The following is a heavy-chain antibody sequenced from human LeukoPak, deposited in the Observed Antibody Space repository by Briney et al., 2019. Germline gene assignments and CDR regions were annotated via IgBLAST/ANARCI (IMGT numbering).Heavy chain of an antibody. CDR3: ARGPFEGAIEAFDI. CDR2: ISYDGSNK. CDR1: GFTFSSYA. J-gene: IGHJ3*02. Sequence: PGRSLRLSCAASGFTFSSYAMHWVRQAPGKGLEWVAVISYDGSNKYYADSVKGRFTISRDNSKNTLYLQMNSLRAEDTAVYYCARGPFEGAIEAFDIWGQGTVVTVSS. D-gene: IGHD3-16*01. V-gene: IGHV3-30-3*01.